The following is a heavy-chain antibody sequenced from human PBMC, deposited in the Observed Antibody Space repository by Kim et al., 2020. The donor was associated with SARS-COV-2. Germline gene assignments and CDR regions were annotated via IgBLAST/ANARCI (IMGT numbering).Heavy chain of an antibody. J-gene: IGHJ4*02. CDR2: IYHSGST. V-gene: IGHV4-4*02. CDR3: ARYSSRGPWVDY. CDR1: GGSISSSNW. Sequence: SETLSLTCAVSGGSISSSNWWSWVRQPPGKGLEWIGEIYHSGSTNYNPFLKSRVTISVDKSKNQFSLKLSSVTAADTAVYYCARYSSRGPWVDYWGQGTLVTVSS. D-gene: IGHD3-22*01.